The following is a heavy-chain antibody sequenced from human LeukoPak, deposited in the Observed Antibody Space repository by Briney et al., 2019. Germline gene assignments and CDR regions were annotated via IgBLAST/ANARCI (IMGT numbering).Heavy chain of an antibody. D-gene: IGHD4-17*01. CDR1: GFIFSTYA. V-gene: IGHV3-23*01. Sequence: GSLRLSCAASGFIFSTYAMTWVRQAPGKGLEWVSGISGSGTNPFYADSVRGRFTISRDNSKNTLYLQMDSLRAEDTAVYFCAKDASNGDYAHWGQGTLVTVSS. J-gene: IGHJ4*02. CDR2: ISGSGTNP. CDR3: AKDASNGDYAH.